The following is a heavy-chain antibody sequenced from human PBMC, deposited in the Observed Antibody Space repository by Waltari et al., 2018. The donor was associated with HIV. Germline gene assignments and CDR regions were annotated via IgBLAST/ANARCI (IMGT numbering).Heavy chain of an antibody. CDR2: ISGTGGST. J-gene: IGHJ4*02. V-gene: IGHV3-23*01. CDR3: AKLGVVVTAIPPDY. CDR1: GFTFSSYA. Sequence: EVQLLESGGGLVQPGGSLRLSCAASGFTFSSYAMRWVRQAPGKGLEWVSSISGTGGSTHYADSVKGRFTISRDNSKNTLYLQMNSLRAEDTAVYYCAKLGVVVTAIPPDYWGQGTLVTVSS. D-gene: IGHD2-21*02.